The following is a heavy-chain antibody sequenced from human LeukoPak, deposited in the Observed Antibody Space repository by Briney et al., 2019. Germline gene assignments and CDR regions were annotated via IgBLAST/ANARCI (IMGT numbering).Heavy chain of an antibody. CDR2: IYSGGST. D-gene: IGHD3-22*01. Sequence: AGGSLRLSCAASGFTVSSNYMSWVRQAPGKGLEWVSVIYSGGSTYYADSVKGRFTISRDNSKNTLYLQMNSLRAEDTAVYYCARCKPLSGYYYREYYFDYWGQGTLVTVSS. CDR3: ARCKPLSGYYYREYYFDY. CDR1: GFTVSSNY. J-gene: IGHJ4*02. V-gene: IGHV3-53*01.